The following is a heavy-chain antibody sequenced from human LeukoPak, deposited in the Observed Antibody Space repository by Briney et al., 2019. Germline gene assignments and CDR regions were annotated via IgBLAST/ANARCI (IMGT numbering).Heavy chain of an antibody. CDR1: GFTFSSYG. V-gene: IGHV3-30*02. CDR2: IRYDGSNK. Sequence: PGGSLRLSCAASGFTFSSYGMHWVRQAPGKGLEWVAFIRYDGSNKYYADSVKGRFTISRDNSKNTLYLQMNSLRAEDTAVYYCAKDPRIFCVVPAAPSYWGQGTLVTVSS. D-gene: IGHD2-2*01. J-gene: IGHJ4*02. CDR3: AKDPRIFCVVPAAPSY.